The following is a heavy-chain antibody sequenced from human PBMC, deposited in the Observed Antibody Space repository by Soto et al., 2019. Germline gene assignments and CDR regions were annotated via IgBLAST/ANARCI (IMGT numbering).Heavy chain of an antibody. J-gene: IGHJ5*02. CDR1: GYTFTGYY. V-gene: IGHV1-2*04. CDR2: INPNSGGT. Sequence: QVQLVQSGAEVKKPGASVKVSCKASGYTFTGYYMHWVRQARGQGLEWMGWINPNSGGTNYAQKFQGWVTMTRDTSISTAYMELSRLRSDDTAVYYCARGGDLYCSGGSCYSWFDPWGQGTLVTVSS. D-gene: IGHD2-15*01. CDR3: ARGGDLYCSGGSCYSWFDP.